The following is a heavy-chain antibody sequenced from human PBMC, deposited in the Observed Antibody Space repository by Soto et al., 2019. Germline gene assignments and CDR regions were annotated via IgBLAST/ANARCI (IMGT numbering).Heavy chain of an antibody. J-gene: IGHJ6*03. CDR1: GYTFTGYY. CDR3: ARDPSSIMGSSTSGPPPPYYLAV. V-gene: IGHV1-2*04. D-gene: IGHD2-2*01. Sequence: ASVKVSCKASGYTFTGYYMHWVRQAPGQGLEWTGWINPNSGGTNYAQKFQGWVTMTRDTSISTAYMELSRLRPDDTAVYYCARDPSSIMGSSTSGPPPPYYLAVWGKGTTVTVSS. CDR2: INPNSGGT.